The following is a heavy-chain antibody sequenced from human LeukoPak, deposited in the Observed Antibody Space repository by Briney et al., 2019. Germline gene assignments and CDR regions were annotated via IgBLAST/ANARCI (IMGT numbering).Heavy chain of an antibody. CDR2: ISWDGAGA. CDR3: GKGEFGDTWSHIDN. CDR1: GFTFDDHI. J-gene: IGHJ4*02. V-gene: IGHV3-43*01. D-gene: IGHD3-10*01. Sequence: SGGSLRLSCAASGFTFDDHIMHWVRQAPGKGLEWICLISWDGAGAHYAGSVNGRFTISRDNRKNSLCLEMNSLTTEDTAVYYCGKGEFGDTWSHIDNWGQGTLVTVSS.